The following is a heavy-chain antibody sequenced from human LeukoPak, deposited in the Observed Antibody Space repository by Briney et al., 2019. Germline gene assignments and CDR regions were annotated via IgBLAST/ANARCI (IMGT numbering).Heavy chain of an antibody. D-gene: IGHD3-3*01. CDR1: GFTFDNYA. J-gene: IGHJ4*02. CDR3: ARGGVWQAFWSGNSDY. CDR2: ISWNSGSI. Sequence: GGSLRLSCAASGFTFDNYAMHWVRQAPGKGLEWVSGISWNSGSIGYADSVKGRFTISRDNAKNSLYLQMNSLRAEDTAVYYCARGGVWQAFWSGNSDYWGQGTLVTVSS. V-gene: IGHV3-9*01.